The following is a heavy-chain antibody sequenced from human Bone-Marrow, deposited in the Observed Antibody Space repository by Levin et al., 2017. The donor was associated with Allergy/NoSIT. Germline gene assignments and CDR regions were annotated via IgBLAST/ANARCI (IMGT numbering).Heavy chain of an antibody. Sequence: PGGSLRLSCAVSGFPFSNYWLHWVRQAPGKGLVWVSRTNTDGSSTEYADSVKGRFTISRDNAKNTLYLQMNSLRAEDTAVYYCARDQEDSYERDSEYYYYYYGMDVWGQGTTVTVSS. V-gene: IGHV3-74*03. CDR1: GFPFSNYW. J-gene: IGHJ6*02. D-gene: IGHD5-18*01. CDR3: ARDQEDSYERDSEYYYYYYGMDV. CDR2: TNTDGSST.